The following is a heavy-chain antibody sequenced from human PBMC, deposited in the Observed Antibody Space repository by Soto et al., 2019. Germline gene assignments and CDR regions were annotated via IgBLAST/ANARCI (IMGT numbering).Heavy chain of an antibody. Sequence: QVQLVESGGGVVQPGRSLRLSCAASGFTFSSYGMHWVRQAPGKGLEWVAIIWCDGSNEYYADSVKGRFTISRDKSKNTLYLQTSTLRAEQTAVYYCAGDHGRKPFDCWGQGTLVTVSP. V-gene: IGHV3-33*01. CDR1: GFTFSSYG. CDR2: IWCDGSNE. J-gene: IGHJ4*02. CDR3: AGDHGRKPFDC.